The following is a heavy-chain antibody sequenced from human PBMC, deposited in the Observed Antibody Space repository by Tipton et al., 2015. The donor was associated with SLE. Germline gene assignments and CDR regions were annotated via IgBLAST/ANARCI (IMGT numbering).Heavy chain of an antibody. CDR3: AREGAGWSY. J-gene: IGHJ4*02. D-gene: IGHD2-15*01. V-gene: IGHV4-39*07. Sequence: TLSLTCTVSGGSISSGSYYWSWIRQPPGKGLEWIGEINHSGSTNYNPSLKSRVTISVDTSKNQFSLKLSSVTAADTAVYYCAREGAGWSYWGQGTLVTVSS. CDR2: INHSGST. CDR1: GGSISSGSYY.